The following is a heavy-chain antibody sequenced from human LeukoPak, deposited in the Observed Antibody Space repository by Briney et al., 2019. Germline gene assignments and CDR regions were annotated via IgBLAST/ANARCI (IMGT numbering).Heavy chain of an antibody. J-gene: IGHJ4*02. V-gene: IGHV3-48*03. CDR2: ITSSGVTI. Sequence: PGGSLRLSCAVSGFTFSSYEMNWVRQAPGKGLEWVSYITSSGVTIYYADSVKGRFTISRDNAKNSLYLQMNSLRAEDTAVYYCARAKMATGGGTFDYWGQGTLVTVSS. CDR1: GFTFSSYE. CDR3: ARAKMATGGGTFDY. D-gene: IGHD5-24*01.